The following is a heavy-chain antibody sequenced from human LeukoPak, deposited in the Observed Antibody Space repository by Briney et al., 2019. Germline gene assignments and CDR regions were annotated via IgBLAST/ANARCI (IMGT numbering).Heavy chain of an antibody. V-gene: IGHV1-69*13. CDR1: GGTFSSYA. CDR2: IIPIFGTA. CDR3: ARDLSGSLNN. Sequence: EASVKVSCKASGGTFSSYAISWVRQAPGQGLEWMGGIIPIFGTANYAQKFQGRVTITADESTSTAYMELSSLRSEDTAVYYCARDLSGSLNNWGQGTLVTVSS. D-gene: IGHD1-26*01. J-gene: IGHJ4*02.